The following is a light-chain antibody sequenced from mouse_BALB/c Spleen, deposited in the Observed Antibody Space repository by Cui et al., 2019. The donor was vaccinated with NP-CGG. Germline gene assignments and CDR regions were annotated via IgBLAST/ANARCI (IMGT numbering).Light chain of an antibody. J-gene: IGLJ1*01. Sequence: QSVVTHQSAPTTSPGETVTLTCRSSTGAVTTSNYANWVQEKPDHLFTGLIGGTINRAPGVPAKFSGSLIGDKAARTITGAQTEDEALYFCALWYSNHWVFGGGTKLTVL. V-gene: IGLV1*01. CDR2: GTI. CDR3: ALWYSNHWV. CDR1: TGAVTTSNY.